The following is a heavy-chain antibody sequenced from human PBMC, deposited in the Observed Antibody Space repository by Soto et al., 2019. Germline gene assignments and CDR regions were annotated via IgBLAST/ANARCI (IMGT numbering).Heavy chain of an antibody. V-gene: IGHV3-7*01. Sequence: GGSLRLSCAASGFTFSSYWVSLVRQAPGKGLEWVANIKQDGSEKYYVDSVKGRFTISRDNAKNSLYLQMNSLRAEDTAVYYCASELTAAPDAFYIWSQGTTVPVSS. CDR1: GFTFSSYW. D-gene: IGHD2-2*01. CDR2: IKQDGSEK. J-gene: IGHJ3*02. CDR3: ASELTAAPDAFYI.